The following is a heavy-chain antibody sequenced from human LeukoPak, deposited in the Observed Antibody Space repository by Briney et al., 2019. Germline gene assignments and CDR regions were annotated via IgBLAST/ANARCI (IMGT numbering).Heavy chain of an antibody. CDR3: ARVPSNRYSSSWYFDY. V-gene: IGHV4-39*07. CDR2: NYYSGST. Sequence: SETLSLTCTVSGGSISTSSYYWVWIRQPPGKGREGIGSNYYSGSTYYNPSLKSRVTISVDTSKNQFSLKLSPVTAADTAVYYCARVPSNRYSSSWYFDYWGQGTLVTVSS. D-gene: IGHD6-13*01. J-gene: IGHJ4*02. CDR1: GGSISTSSYY.